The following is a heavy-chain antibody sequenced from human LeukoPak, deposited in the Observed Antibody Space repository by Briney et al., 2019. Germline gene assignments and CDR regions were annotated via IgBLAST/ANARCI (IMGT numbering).Heavy chain of an antibody. D-gene: IGHD3-22*01. Sequence: GGSLRLSCAASGFTFSDYSMTWVRQAPGKGLEWVASVNTVSSYIYYADSMRGRFTISRDNAKNSLFLQMNSLRAEDTAVYYCARLRRNSDRSDFFYYYDHWGQGTLVTVSS. J-gene: IGHJ4*02. CDR2: VNTVSSYI. CDR1: GFTFSDYS. CDR3: ARLRRNSDRSDFFYYYDH. V-gene: IGHV3-21*01.